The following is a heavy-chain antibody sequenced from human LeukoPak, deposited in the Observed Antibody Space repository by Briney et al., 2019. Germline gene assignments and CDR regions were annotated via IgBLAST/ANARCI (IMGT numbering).Heavy chain of an antibody. CDR3: AGGCYDFWSGYGMDV. J-gene: IGHJ6*02. V-gene: IGHV3-53*01. D-gene: IGHD3-3*01. Sequence: PGGSLRLSCAASGFTVSSNYMSWVRQAPGKGLEWVSVIYSGGSTYYADSVKGRFTISRDNSKNTLYLQMNSLRAEDTAVYYCAGGCYDFWSGYGMDVWGQGTTVTVSS. CDR2: IYSGGST. CDR1: GFTVSSNY.